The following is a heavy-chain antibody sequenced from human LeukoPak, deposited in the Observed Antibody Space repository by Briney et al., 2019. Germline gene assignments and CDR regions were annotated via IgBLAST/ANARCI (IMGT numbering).Heavy chain of an antibody. J-gene: IGHJ6*04. CDR2: IYSGGST. D-gene: IGHD2-2*02. CDR3: ARVLSPGYCSSTSCYNSYYYGMDV. V-gene: IGHV3-53*01. Sequence: GGSLRLSCAASGFTVSSNYMSWVRQAPGKGLEWVSVIYSGGSTYYADSVKGRFTISRDNSKNTLYPQMNSLRAEDTAVYYCARVLSPGYCSSTSCYNSYYYGMDVWGKGTTVTVSS. CDR1: GFTVSSNY.